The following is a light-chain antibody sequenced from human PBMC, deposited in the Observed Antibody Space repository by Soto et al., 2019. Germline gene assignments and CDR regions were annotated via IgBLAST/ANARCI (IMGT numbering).Light chain of an antibody. CDR2: DVS. J-gene: IGLJ2*01. Sequence: QSALTQPRSVSGSPGQSVTISCTGTSGDVGGYNYVSWYQQHPGKAPKLMIYDVSKRPSGIPDRFSGSKSGNTASLTISGLQAEDEADYYCCSYTGSYTFVVFGGGTQLT. V-gene: IGLV2-11*01. CDR1: SGDVGGYNY. CDR3: CSYTGSYTFVV.